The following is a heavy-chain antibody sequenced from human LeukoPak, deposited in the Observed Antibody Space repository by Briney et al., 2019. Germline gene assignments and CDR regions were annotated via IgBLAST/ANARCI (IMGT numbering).Heavy chain of an antibody. J-gene: IGHJ4*01. V-gene: IGHV3-48*01. CDR2: ISRGGGTI. D-gene: IGHD2-21*02. CDR3: ARGAPYIVVVTAVPFDF. Sequence: GGSLRLSCAASGFTFSNYSMNWVRQAPGKGLQWVSYISRGGGTIYSADSVKGRFTISRDNAKNSLFLEMHSLRPEDTAVYYCARGAPYIVVVTAVPFDFWGHGTLVTVSS. CDR1: GFTFSNYS.